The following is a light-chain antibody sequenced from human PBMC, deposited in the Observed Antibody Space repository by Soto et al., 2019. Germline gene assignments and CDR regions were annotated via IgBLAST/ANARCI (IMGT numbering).Light chain of an antibody. CDR3: QQYGSSPT. CDR2: GAS. Sequence: EIVLTQSPGTLSLSPGERATLSCRASQSVSNNYLAWYQQKPGQAPRRLIYGASTRATGIPDRFSGSGSGTDFTLTIGRLEPEDFAVYYCQQYGSSPTFGEGTKVDIK. CDR1: QSVSNNY. V-gene: IGKV3-20*01. J-gene: IGKJ4*01.